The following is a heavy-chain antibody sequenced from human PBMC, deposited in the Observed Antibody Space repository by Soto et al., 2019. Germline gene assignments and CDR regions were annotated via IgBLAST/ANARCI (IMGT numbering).Heavy chain of an antibody. J-gene: IGHJ6*02. CDR2: IWYDGSNK. CDR3: ARDLDYGSGSYYFYYGMDV. CDR1: GGTFSSYG. D-gene: IGHD3-10*01. Sequence: PGGSLRLSSAASGGTFSSYGMHWVRQAPGKGLEWVAVIWYDGSNKYYADSVKDRFTISRDNSKNTLYLQMNSLRAEDTAVYYCARDLDYGSGSYYFYYGMDVWGQGTTVTVSS. V-gene: IGHV3-33*01.